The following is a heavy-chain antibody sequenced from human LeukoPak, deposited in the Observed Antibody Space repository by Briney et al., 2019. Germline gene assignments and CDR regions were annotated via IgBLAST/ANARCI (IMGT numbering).Heavy chain of an antibody. V-gene: IGHV3-23*01. Sequence: QPGGSLRLSCAASGFTFSSYAMSWVRQAPGKVVEWASAISGSGGSTYYADYVKGRFTISRDNSKNTLYLQMNSLRAGDTAVYYCAKTRIPGATPFYWGQGTLVTVSS. D-gene: IGHD1-26*01. CDR3: AKTRIPGATPFY. J-gene: IGHJ4*02. CDR2: ISGSGGST. CDR1: GFTFSSYA.